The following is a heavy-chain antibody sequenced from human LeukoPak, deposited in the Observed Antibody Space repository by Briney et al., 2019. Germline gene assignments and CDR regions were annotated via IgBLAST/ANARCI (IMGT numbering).Heavy chain of an antibody. CDR3: AKANSITIFGVISPVDY. Sequence: RGSLRLSCAASGFTFSDYNMRWIRQAPGKGLEWVSSISRSGSTKYYADSVKGRFTISRDNAKNSLFLQMNSLRAEDTAVYYCAKANSITIFGVISPVDYWGQGTLVTVSS. CDR2: ISRSGSTK. V-gene: IGHV3-11*01. D-gene: IGHD3-3*01. CDR1: GFTFSDYN. J-gene: IGHJ4*02.